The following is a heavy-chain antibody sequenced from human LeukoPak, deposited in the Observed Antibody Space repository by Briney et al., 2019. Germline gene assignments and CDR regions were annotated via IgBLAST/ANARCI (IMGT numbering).Heavy chain of an antibody. CDR1: GYTFTGYY. CDR3: ARESHERPFDL. Sequence: ASVKVSCKASGYTFTGYYMHWVRQAPGQGLEWMGWINPNSGGTKHAQNFQGRVTMTRDTSISTAYMELSRLRSDDTAVYYCARESHERPFDLWGRGTLVTVSS. V-gene: IGHV1-2*02. CDR2: INPNSGGT. J-gene: IGHJ2*01.